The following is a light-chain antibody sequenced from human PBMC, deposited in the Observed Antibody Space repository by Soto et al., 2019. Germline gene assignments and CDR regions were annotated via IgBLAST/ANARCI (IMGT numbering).Light chain of an antibody. CDR2: AAS. V-gene: IGKV1-27*01. CDR3: QKYTNVPA. CDR1: QGISNY. J-gene: IGKJ4*01. Sequence: DIQMTQSPSSLSASVGDRITITCRATQGISNYLAWYQQIPGKVPKLLIPAASTLQSGVPSRFSGSGSSTDFTLTISSLQPEDVATYYCQKYTNVPAFGGGTKVEIK.